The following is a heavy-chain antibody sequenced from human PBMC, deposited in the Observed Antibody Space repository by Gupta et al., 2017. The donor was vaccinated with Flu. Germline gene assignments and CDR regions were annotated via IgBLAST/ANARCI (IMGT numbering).Heavy chain of an antibody. V-gene: IGHV3-21*01. Sequence: SSSRMSGVRKAAGKGLEGVASISSSSNYIYYEDAGKCRVTISREKAKKALYRQMTTVRAEETAVYYCTREAASGMDTIMGIGGQGTMVTVYS. CDR3: TREAASGMDTIMGI. J-gene: IGHJ3*02. CDR2: ISSSSNYI. CDR1: SSSR. D-gene: IGHD5-18*01.